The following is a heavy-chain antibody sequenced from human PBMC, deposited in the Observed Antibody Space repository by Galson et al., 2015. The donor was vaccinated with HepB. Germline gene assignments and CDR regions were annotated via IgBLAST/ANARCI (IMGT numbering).Heavy chain of an antibody. CDR3: ARALTYGDYNWFDP. D-gene: IGHD4-17*01. CDR2: INPNSGGT. Sequence: SCKASEYTFTGYYMHWVRQAPGQGLEWMGWINPNSGGTNYAQKFQGRATMTRDTSISTAYMELSRLRSDDTAVYYCARALTYGDYNWFDPWGQGTLVTVSS. J-gene: IGHJ5*02. V-gene: IGHV1-2*02. CDR1: EYTFTGYY.